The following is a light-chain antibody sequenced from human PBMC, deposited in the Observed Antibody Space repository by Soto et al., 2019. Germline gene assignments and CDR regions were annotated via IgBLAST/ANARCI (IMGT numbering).Light chain of an antibody. CDR2: DVV. Sequence: QPLLTQPASVSGSPGHSITISCTGTSSDVGGFNSVSWYQLRPGTAPKLILYDVVDRPSGVSYRFSGSKSGNTASLTISGLQAADEADYFCSSYTSTMTNVFGSGTKVTVL. CDR3: SSYTSTMTNV. J-gene: IGLJ1*01. CDR1: SSDVGGFNS. V-gene: IGLV2-14*03.